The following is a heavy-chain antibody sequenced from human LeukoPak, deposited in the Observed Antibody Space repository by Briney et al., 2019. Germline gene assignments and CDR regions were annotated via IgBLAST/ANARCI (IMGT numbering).Heavy chain of an antibody. D-gene: IGHD6-19*01. V-gene: IGHV3-48*01. CDR2: ISSSSSTI. Sequence: GGSLRLSCAASGFTVSSNYMSWVRQAPGKGLEWVSYISSSSSTIYYADSVKGRFTISRDNAKNSLYLQMNSLRAEDTAVYYCARDGDIAVAGTDYWGQGTLVTVSS. CDR3: ARDGDIAVAGTDY. CDR1: GFTVSSNY. J-gene: IGHJ4*02.